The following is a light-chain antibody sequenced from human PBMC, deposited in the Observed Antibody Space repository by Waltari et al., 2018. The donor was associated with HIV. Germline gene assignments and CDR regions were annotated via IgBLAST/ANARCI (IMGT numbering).Light chain of an antibody. CDR2: EVS. V-gene: IGLV2-14*01. J-gene: IGLJ2*01. Sequence: QSALTQPASVSGSPGQSLTISCPGTSSDVGGYNYVSWYQQHPGKAPKLMIYEVSNRPSGVSNRFSGSKSGNTASLTISGLQAEDEADYYCSSYTSSSTLVLFGGGTKLTVL. CDR3: SSYTSSSTLVL. CDR1: SSDVGGYNY.